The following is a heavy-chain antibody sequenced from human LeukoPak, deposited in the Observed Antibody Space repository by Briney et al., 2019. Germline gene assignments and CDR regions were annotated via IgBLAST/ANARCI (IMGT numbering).Heavy chain of an antibody. V-gene: IGHV1-2*02. Sequence: ASVKVSCKASGYTFTGYYMHWVRQAPGQGLEWMGWINPNSGGTNYAQKFQGRVTMTRDTSISTAYMELSRLRSDDTAVYYCAKDPEQWLVPGPPDYWGQGTLVTVSS. CDR3: AKDPEQWLVPGPPDY. D-gene: IGHD6-19*01. CDR1: GYTFTGYY. CDR2: INPNSGGT. J-gene: IGHJ4*02.